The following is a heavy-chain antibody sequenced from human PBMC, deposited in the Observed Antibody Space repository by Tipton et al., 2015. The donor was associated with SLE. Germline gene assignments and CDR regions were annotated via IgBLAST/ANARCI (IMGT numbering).Heavy chain of an antibody. Sequence: TLSLTCTVSGGSISSGSYCWSWIRQPAGKGLEWIGRIYTSGSTNYNPSLKSRVTISVDTSKNQFSLKLSSVTAADTAVYYCAGEVGDDAFDIWGQGTMVAVSS. CDR2: IYTSGST. D-gene: IGHD1-26*01. CDR3: AGEVGDDAFDI. J-gene: IGHJ3*02. CDR1: GGSISSGSYC. V-gene: IGHV4-61*02.